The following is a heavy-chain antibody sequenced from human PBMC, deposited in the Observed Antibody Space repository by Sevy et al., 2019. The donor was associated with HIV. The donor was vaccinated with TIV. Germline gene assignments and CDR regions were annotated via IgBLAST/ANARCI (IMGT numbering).Heavy chain of an antibody. J-gene: IGHJ4*02. V-gene: IGHV1-2*02. CDR3: ARGRVMFDS. Sequence: ASVKVSCKASGYTVTDYYLHWLRQAPGQGLEWVGYINPKSGVTNYPRKFRGRVTVTADTSLGTVYMEVRSLRSDDTALYYCARGRVMFDSWGQGTLVTVSS. CDR2: INPKSGVT. CDR1: GYTVTDYY.